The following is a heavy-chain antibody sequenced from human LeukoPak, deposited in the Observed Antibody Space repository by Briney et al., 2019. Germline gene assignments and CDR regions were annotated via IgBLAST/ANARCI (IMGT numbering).Heavy chain of an antibody. D-gene: IGHD3-22*01. J-gene: IGHJ4*02. CDR1: GYTFTSYG. V-gene: IGHV1-18*01. CDR2: ISAYNGNT. CDR3: ARDYYYDSSGQHDY. Sequence: ASVKVSYKASGYTFTSYGISWVRQAPGQGLEWMGWISAYNGNTNYAQKLQGRVTMTTDTSTSTAYMELRSLRSDDTAVYYCARDYYYDSSGQHDYWGQGTLVTVSS.